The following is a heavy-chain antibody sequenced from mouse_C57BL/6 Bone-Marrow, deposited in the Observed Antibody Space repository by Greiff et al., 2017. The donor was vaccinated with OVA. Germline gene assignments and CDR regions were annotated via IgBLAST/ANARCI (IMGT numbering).Heavy chain of an antibody. CDR1: GFTFSNYW. V-gene: IGHV6-3*01. Sequence: EVKLMESGGGLVQPGGSMKLSCVASGFTFSNYWMNWVRQSPEKGLEWVAQIRLKSDNYATHYAESVKGRFTISRDDSKMNVNLQINNIRAEDTGIYYCTGRRLRRRSDYWGQGTTLTVSS. CDR2: IRLKSDNYAT. D-gene: IGHD2-4*01. J-gene: IGHJ2*01. CDR3: TGRRLRRRSDY.